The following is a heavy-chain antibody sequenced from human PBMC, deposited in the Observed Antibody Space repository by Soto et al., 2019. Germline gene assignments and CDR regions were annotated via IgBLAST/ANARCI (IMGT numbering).Heavy chain of an antibody. J-gene: IGHJ4*02. V-gene: IGHV3-30-3*01. CDR1: GFTFSSYA. D-gene: IGHD3-22*01. CDR2: ISYDGSNK. CDR3: ARGAWVISYFDY. Sequence: GGSLRLACAASGFTFSSYAMHWVRQAPGKGLEWVAVISYDGSNKYYADSVKGRFTISRDNSKNTLYLQMNSLRAEDTAVYYCARGAWVISYFDYWGQGTLVTVSS.